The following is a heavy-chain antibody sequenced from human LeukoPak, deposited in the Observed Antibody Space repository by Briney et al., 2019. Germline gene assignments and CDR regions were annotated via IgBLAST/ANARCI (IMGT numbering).Heavy chain of an antibody. Sequence: SETLSLTCTVSGGSISSYYWSWIRQPPGKGLEWIGYIYYSGSTNYNPSLKSRVTISVDTSKNQFSLKLSSVTAADTAVYYCARETYYYDSSGYYHXFDXWGQGTLVTVXX. V-gene: IGHV4-59*01. CDR1: GGSISSYY. CDR3: ARETYYYDSSGYYHXFDX. D-gene: IGHD3-22*01. CDR2: IYYSGST. J-gene: IGHJ4*02.